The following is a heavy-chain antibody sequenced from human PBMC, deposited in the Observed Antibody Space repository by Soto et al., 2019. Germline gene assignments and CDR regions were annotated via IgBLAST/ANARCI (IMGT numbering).Heavy chain of an antibody. D-gene: IGHD3-3*01. Sequence: GGSLRLSCAASGFTFSSYWMHWVRQAPGKGLVWVSRINSDGSSTSYADSVKGRFTISRDNAKNTLYLQMNSLRAEDTAVYYCARDPGFFWSGYYTDYYGMDVWGQGTTVTVSS. CDR1: GFTFSSYW. J-gene: IGHJ6*02. V-gene: IGHV3-74*01. CDR3: ARDPGFFWSGYYTDYYGMDV. CDR2: INSDGSST.